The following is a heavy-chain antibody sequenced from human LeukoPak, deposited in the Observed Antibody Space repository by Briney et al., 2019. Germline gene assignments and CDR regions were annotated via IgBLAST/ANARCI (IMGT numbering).Heavy chain of an antibody. CDR2: IYNGGSA. V-gene: IGHV3-66*01. J-gene: IGHJ4*02. Sequence: GGSLRLSCAASGFSVSSNYMAWVRQAPGKGLEWVSVIYNGGSAKYGDSVKDRFTISRDNSKNTLHLQMNSLRAEDTALHYCARASRWLAFDDWGQGALVTVSA. CDR1: GFSVSSNY. CDR3: ARASRWLAFDD. D-gene: IGHD6-19*01.